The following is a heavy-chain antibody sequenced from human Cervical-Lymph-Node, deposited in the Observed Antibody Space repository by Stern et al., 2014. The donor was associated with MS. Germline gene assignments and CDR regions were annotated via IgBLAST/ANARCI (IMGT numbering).Heavy chain of an antibody. D-gene: IGHD3/OR15-3a*01. Sequence: VQLVQSGAEVKKPGASVKVSCKASGYTFTSHYMHWVRQAPGQGLEWVGIIKPSGDSASYAPKFQGRVTMTRDTSTSTVYMELSSLRSEDTAVYYCASGTGSKRPTGNYWGQGTLVTVSS. CDR2: IKPSGDSA. CDR1: GYTFTSHY. V-gene: IGHV1-46*01. CDR3: ASGTGSKRPTGNY. J-gene: IGHJ4*02.